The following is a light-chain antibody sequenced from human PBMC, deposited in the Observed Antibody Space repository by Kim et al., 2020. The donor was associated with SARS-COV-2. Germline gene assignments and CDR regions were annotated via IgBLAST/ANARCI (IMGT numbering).Light chain of an antibody. CDR2: AVS. CDR1: SSDVVGYNY. V-gene: IGLV2-14*03. Sequence: GQSITISCTGTSSDVVGYNYVSWYQQHPGKAPKLMIYAVSNRPSGVSNRFSGSKSGNTASLTISGLQAEDEADYYCSSYTSTSTVVFGTGTKVTVL. J-gene: IGLJ1*01. CDR3: SSYTSTSTVV.